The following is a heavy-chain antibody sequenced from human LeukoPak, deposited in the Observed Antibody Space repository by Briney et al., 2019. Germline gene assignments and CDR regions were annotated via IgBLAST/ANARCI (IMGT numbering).Heavy chain of an antibody. Sequence: GGSLRLSCAASGFTVIGNYMSWVRQAPGKGLQWVAVISFDGSNKYYADSVKGRFSISRDNSKDTLHLQMSSLRDEDTAVYFCAGVSESGWYYFDYWGQGTLVTVSS. J-gene: IGHJ4*02. D-gene: IGHD6-19*01. CDR3: AGVSESGWYYFDY. CDR2: ISFDGSNK. CDR1: GFTVIGNY. V-gene: IGHV3-30*03.